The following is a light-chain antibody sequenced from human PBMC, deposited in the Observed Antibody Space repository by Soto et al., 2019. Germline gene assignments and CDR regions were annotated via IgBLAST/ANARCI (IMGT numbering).Light chain of an antibody. V-gene: IGKV4-1*01. J-gene: IGKJ1*01. CDR2: WAS. CDR3: QQYYSPWT. Sequence: DIVMTQSPDSLAVSLGERATFNCKSSQSVLYSSNNKNYLAWYQQKPGQPPKLLIYWASTRESGVPDRFSGSGSGTDFTLTISSLQAEDVAVYYCQQYYSPWTFGQGTKVELK. CDR1: QSVLYSSNNKNY.